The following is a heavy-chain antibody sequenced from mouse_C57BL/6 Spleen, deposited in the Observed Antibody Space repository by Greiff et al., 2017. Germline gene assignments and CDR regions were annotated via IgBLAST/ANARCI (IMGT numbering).Heavy chain of an antibody. V-gene: IGHV1-72*01. J-gene: IGHJ1*03. CDR2: IDPNSGGT. CDR3: ARSRRTVVDWYFDV. CDR1: GYTFTSYW. D-gene: IGHD1-1*01. Sequence: QVHVKQPGAELVKPGASVKLSCKASGYTFTSYWMHWVKQRPGRGLEWIGRIDPNSGGTKYNEKFKSKATLTVDKPSSTAYMQLSSLTSEDSAVYYCARSRRTVVDWYFDVWGTGTTVTVSS.